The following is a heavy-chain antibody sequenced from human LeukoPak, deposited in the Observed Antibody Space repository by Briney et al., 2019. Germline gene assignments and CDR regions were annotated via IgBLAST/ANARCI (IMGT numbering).Heavy chain of an antibody. CDR3: AKTYVDTTFFDS. V-gene: IGHV3-23*01. J-gene: IGHJ4*02. CDR2: ISGSGGTI. D-gene: IGHD5-18*01. Sequence: GGSLRLSCAASGFTFSSHWMSWVRQAPGKGLEWVSAISGSGGTIFYADSVKGRFAISRDNSKNTLYLQMTSLRAEDTAVYYCAKTYVDTTFFDSWGQGTRVTVSS. CDR1: GFTFSSHW.